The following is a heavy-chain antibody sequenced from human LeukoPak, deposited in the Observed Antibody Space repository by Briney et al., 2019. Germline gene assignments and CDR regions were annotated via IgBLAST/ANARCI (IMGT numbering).Heavy chain of an antibody. CDR3: ARVGVGSYNWFDP. Sequence: GGSLRLSCAASGFTFSSYAMSWVRQAPGKGLEWVSRVNADGSSTSYADSVKGRFTISRDNAENTLYLQMNSLRAEDTAVYYCARVGVGSYNWFDPWGQGTMVTVSS. CDR2: VNADGSST. J-gene: IGHJ5*02. CDR1: GFTFSSYA. D-gene: IGHD2-15*01. V-gene: IGHV3-74*01.